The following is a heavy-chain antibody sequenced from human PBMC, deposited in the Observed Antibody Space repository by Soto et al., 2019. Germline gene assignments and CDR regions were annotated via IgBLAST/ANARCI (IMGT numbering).Heavy chain of an antibody. V-gene: IGHV3-30-3*01. J-gene: IGHJ6*02. CDR3: ARVASPDYYYYGMDV. CDR2: ISYDGSNK. D-gene: IGHD2-21*01. Sequence: PGGSLRLSCAASGFTFSSYAMHWVRQAPGKGLEWVAVISYDGSNKYYADSVKGRLTISRDNSKNTLYLQMNSLRAGDTAVYYCARVASPDYYYYGMDVWGQGTTVTVSS. CDR1: GFTFSSYA.